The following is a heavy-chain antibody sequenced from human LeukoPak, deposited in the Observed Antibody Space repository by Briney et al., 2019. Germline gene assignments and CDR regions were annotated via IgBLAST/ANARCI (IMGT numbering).Heavy chain of an antibody. CDR3: ARGAGFKSGRTIHFFGMDV. D-gene: IGHD2-21*01. V-gene: IGHV1-69*04. Sequence: ASVKVSCKASGGTFSSYAISWVRQAPGQGLEWMGRINPILGIANYAQKFQGRVTISADESTSTAYMELSSLRAEDTALYYCARGAGFKSGRTIHFFGMDVWGQGTTVTVSS. CDR1: GGTFSSYA. CDR2: INPILGIA. J-gene: IGHJ6*02.